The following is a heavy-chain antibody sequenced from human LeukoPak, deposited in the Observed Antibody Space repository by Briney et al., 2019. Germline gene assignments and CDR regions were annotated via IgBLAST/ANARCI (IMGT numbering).Heavy chain of an antibody. Sequence: PGGSLRLSCAASGFTVSTNCMTWVRQAPGKGLEWVSTIYSGGTTYYADSVMGRLTISRHNSRNTLYLQMNSLRAEDTAVYYCARVDTVMAYYFDLWGQGTLVTVSS. V-gene: IGHV3-53*04. D-gene: IGHD5-18*01. J-gene: IGHJ4*02. CDR2: IYSGGTT. CDR3: ARVDTVMAYYFDL. CDR1: GFTVSTNC.